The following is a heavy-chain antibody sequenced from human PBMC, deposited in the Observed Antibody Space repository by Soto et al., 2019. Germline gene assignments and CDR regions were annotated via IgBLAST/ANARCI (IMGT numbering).Heavy chain of an antibody. CDR1: GFPFSNYG. D-gene: IGHD2-2*01. CDR2: ISFSGRNE. J-gene: IGHJ3*02. V-gene: IGHV3-30*03. Sequence: GGSLRLSCAASGFPFSNYGMHWARQAPGKGLEWVAVISFSGRNEDYADSVKGRFTISRDNAKNSLYLQMNSLRAEDTAVYYCARGKDCSSTSCYVIPHDAFDIWGHGTMVTVS. CDR3: ARGKDCSSTSCYVIPHDAFDI.